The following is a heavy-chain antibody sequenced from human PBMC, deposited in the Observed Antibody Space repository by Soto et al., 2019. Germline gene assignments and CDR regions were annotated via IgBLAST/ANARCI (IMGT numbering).Heavy chain of an antibody. V-gene: IGHV3-74*01. CDR3: ARCLSGYYGMDV. CDR2: IIGDWSRT. Sequence: EVQVVESGGDSVQPGGSLRLSCSTSGFTFSSYWMHWVRQAPGKGMVWVSRIIGDWSRTYYADSVQGRFPISRDKAKNTLYVQMCSLRAEDTAVYYCARCLSGYYGMDVWGQGTTVSVFS. J-gene: IGHJ6*02. D-gene: IGHD3-3*01. CDR1: GFTFSSYW.